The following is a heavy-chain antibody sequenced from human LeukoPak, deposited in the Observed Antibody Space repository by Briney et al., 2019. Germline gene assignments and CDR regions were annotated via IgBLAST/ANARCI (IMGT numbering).Heavy chain of an antibody. CDR2: ITPSGSYI. Sequence: GRSLRLSCAASGFTFSTYSMNWVRQAPGKGLEWVSSITPSGSYIYYATSVKGRFTISRDNAKNSLYLQMNSLRAEDTDVYYCARDFSSGSIWGQGTMVTVSS. D-gene: IGHD6-25*01. J-gene: IGHJ3*02. CDR1: GFTFSTYS. V-gene: IGHV3-21*01. CDR3: ARDFSSGSI.